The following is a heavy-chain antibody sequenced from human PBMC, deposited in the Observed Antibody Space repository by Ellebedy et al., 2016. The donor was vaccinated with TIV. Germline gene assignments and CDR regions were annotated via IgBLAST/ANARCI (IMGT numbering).Heavy chain of an antibody. CDR2: ITSGSSTI. CDR3: ARVQLVWFESDC. D-gene: IGHD3-10*01. CDR1: GFNLSTYS. Sequence: GESLKISCAASGFNLSTYSMNWVRQAPGKGLEWVSYITSGSSTIKDADTVKGRFTISRDNAKNSLYLQMNSLRAEDTAVYYCARVQLVWFESDCWGQGTLVTVSS. V-gene: IGHV3-48*01. J-gene: IGHJ4*02.